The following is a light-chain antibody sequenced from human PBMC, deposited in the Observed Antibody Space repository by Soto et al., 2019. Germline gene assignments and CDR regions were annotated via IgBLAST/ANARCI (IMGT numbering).Light chain of an antibody. CDR3: QQRSNWPIT. J-gene: IGKJ5*01. CDR1: QSVSSY. Sequence: EIVMTQSPATLSVSPGERATLSCRASQSVSSYLSWYQQKPGQAPRLLIYDASNRATGIPARFSGSGSGTDFTLTISSLEPEDFAVYYCQQRSNWPITFGQGTRLGI. V-gene: IGKV3-11*01. CDR2: DAS.